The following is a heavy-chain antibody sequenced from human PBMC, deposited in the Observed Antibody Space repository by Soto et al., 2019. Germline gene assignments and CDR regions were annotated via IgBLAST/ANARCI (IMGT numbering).Heavy chain of an antibody. Sequence: QVHLVESGGGVVQPGNSLRLSCAASGFTFSGYGMHWVRQAPGKGLEWMAMIWYDGSNKYYADSVKGRFTISRDNSKNTMDLQMNSVRAEDTAVYYCASNSVDCGGYWGQGTLVTVSS. CDR2: IWYDGSNK. CDR1: GFTFSGYG. CDR3: ASNSVDCGGY. V-gene: IGHV3-33*01. J-gene: IGHJ4*02. D-gene: IGHD2-21*01.